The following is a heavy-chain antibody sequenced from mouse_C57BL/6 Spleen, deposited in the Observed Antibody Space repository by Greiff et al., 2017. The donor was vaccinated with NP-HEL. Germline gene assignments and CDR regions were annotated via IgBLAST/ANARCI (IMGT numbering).Heavy chain of an antibody. CDR2: IWSGGST. D-gene: IGHD2-5*01. CDR1: GFSLTSYG. J-gene: IGHJ4*01. Sequence: VHLVESGPGLVQPSQSLSITCTVSGFSLTSYGVHWVRQSPGKGLEWLGVIWSGGSTDYNAAFISRLSISKDNSKSQVFFKMNSLQADDTAIYYCARNFRSNHTYYAMDYWGQGTSVTVSS. CDR3: ARNFRSNHTYYAMDY. V-gene: IGHV2-2*01.